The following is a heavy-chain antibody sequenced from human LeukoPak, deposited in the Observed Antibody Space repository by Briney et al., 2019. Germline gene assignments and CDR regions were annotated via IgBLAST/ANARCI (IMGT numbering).Heavy chain of an antibody. CDR2: VYHSGST. CDR1: GDSISSSHW. J-gene: IGHJ4*02. Sequence: SGTLSLTCAVSGDSISSSHWWSWVRQPPGKGLEWIGEVYHSGSTNYNPSLKSRVTISVHESRDQFFLNLTSVTAADTAVYYCARGRCFEWLPLDSWGQGTLVTVSS. D-gene: IGHD3-3*01. CDR3: ARGRCFEWLPLDS. V-gene: IGHV4-4*02.